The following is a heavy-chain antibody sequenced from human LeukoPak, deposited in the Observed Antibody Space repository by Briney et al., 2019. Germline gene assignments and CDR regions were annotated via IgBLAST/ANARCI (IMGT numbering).Heavy chain of an antibody. CDR1: GRPISRTNYY. CDR3: ASYYDRSGYDSFVI. V-gene: IGHV4-39*01. J-gene: IGHJ3*02. CDR2: IYYNGST. Sequence: SDTLSLPCTVSGRPISRTNYYWGWVPQPPGKGLEWIGSIYYNGSTCYNPALESRVTVYVDTSKTQLSLKLSSVTAADTAMYQCASYYDRSGYDSFVIWGQETMATVSS. D-gene: IGHD3-22*01.